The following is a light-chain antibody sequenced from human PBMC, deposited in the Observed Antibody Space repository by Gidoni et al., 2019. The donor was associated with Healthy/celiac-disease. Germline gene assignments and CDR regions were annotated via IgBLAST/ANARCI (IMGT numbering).Light chain of an antibody. CDR1: NIGSNS. CDR3: QVWDSSSDHVV. Sequence: SHVLTERPSVTGAPGQTARITCGGNNIGSNSVHWYQQQPCQAPVLVVYDVSDRPSGIPERFSGSNSGNTATLTISRVEAGDEADYYCQVWDSSSDHVVFGGGTKLTVL. V-gene: IGLV3-21*02. J-gene: IGLJ2*01. CDR2: DVS.